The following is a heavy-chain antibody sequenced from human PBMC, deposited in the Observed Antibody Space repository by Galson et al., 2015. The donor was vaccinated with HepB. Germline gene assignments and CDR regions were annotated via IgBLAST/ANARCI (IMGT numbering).Heavy chain of an antibody. J-gene: IGHJ4*02. Sequence: SLRLSCAASGFTFSSYAMSWVRQAPGKGLEWVSGISASGYTYYVDSVKGRFTISRDNSKNTLYLQMNSLRAEDTAVYYCAKSKGVALNPDDYWGQGTLVTVSS. CDR3: AKSKGVALNPDDY. D-gene: IGHD2-15*01. CDR1: GFTFSSYA. V-gene: IGHV3-23*01. CDR2: ISASGYT.